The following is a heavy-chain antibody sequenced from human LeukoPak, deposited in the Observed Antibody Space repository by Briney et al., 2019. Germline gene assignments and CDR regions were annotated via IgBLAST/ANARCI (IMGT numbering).Heavy chain of an antibody. J-gene: IGHJ4*02. D-gene: IGHD5-18*01. Sequence: PSETLSLTCAVYGGSFSGYYWSWIRQPPGKGLEWIGEINHSGSTNYNPSLKSRVTISVDTSKNQFSLKLSSVTAADTAVYYCAREDTARKEFDYWGQGTLVTVSS. CDR2: INHSGST. CDR3: AREDTARKEFDY. V-gene: IGHV4-34*01. CDR1: GGSFSGYY.